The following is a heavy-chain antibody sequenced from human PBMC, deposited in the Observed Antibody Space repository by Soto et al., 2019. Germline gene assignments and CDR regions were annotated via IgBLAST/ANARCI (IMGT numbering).Heavy chain of an antibody. D-gene: IGHD3-3*01. J-gene: IGHJ4*02. Sequence: SETLSLTCTVSGGSFKSGSYSWSWIRQPPGKGLEWIGYVYHTGRTSYNPSLKSRVSISMDTSKNQFSLNLDSVTAADTAVYFCARDFAYFDSWGQGIMVTVSS. CDR3: ARDFAYFDS. CDR2: VYHTGRT. CDR1: GGSFKSGSYS. V-gene: IGHV4-61*01.